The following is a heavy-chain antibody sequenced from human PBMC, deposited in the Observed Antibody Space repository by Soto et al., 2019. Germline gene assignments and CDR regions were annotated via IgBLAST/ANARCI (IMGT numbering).Heavy chain of an antibody. D-gene: IGHD5-12*01. Sequence: VSCKASGXTXXXXXXSWXXQXPGQGLEWMGWISAYNGNTNYAQKLQGRVTMTTDTSTSTAYMELRSLRSDDTAVYYCARDTIVATIGVFDYWGQGTLVTVSS. CDR3: ARDTIVATIGVFDY. J-gene: IGHJ4*02. CDR1: GXTXXXXX. V-gene: IGHV1-18*01. CDR2: ISAYNGNT.